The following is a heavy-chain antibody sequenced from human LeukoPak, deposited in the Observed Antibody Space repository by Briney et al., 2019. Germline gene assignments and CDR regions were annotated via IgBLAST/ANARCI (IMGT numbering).Heavy chain of an antibody. CDR3: AREVGYCSGGSCSDWFDP. CDR2: INPNSGGT. D-gene: IGHD2-15*01. Sequence: GASVKVSFKASGYTFTGYYMHWGRQAPGQGLEWMGWINPNSGGTNYAQKFQGRVTMTRDTSISTAYMELSRLRSDDTAVYYCAREVGYCSGGSCSDWFDPWGQGTLVTVSS. J-gene: IGHJ5*02. CDR1: GYTFTGYY. V-gene: IGHV1-2*02.